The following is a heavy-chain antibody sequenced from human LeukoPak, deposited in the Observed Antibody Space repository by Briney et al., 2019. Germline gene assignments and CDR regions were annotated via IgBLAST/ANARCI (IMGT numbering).Heavy chain of an antibody. Sequence: SETLSLTCTVSGGSISTSSYYWGWVRQPPGKGLEWIGNIFYSGSTYYSPSLKSRVTISVDTSKNQFSLKLSSVTAADTAVYYCAKDMKGATTVDYWGQGTLVTVSS. J-gene: IGHJ4*02. D-gene: IGHD4-17*01. CDR2: IFYSGST. CDR3: AKDMKGATTVDY. CDR1: GGSISTSSYY. V-gene: IGHV4-39*07.